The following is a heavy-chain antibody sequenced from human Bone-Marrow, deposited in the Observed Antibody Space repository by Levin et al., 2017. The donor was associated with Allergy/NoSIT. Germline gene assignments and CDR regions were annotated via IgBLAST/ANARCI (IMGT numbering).Heavy chain of an antibody. CDR3: ARDVDGIAVAGPDY. Sequence: SCAASGFTFSSYWMSWVRQAPGKGLEWVANIKQDGSEKYYVDSVKGRFTISRDNAKNSLYLQMNSLRAEDTAVYYCARDVDGIAVAGPDYWGQGTLVTVSS. J-gene: IGHJ4*02. CDR2: IKQDGSEK. V-gene: IGHV3-7*01. D-gene: IGHD6-19*01. CDR1: GFTFSSYW.